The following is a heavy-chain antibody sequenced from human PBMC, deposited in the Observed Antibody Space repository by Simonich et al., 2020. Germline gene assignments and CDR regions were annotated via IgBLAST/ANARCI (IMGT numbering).Heavy chain of an antibody. CDR2: INPNSGGT. J-gene: IGHJ4*02. Sequence: QVQLVQSGAEVKKPGASVKVSCKASGYTFTGYYMHWVRQAPGQGLEWMGWINPNSGGTNYAQKLQGRVTMTRETSISTAYMELSRLRSDDTAVYYCARESGDNNWNYFDYWGQGTLVTVSS. D-gene: IGHD1-20*01. CDR3: ARESGDNNWNYFDY. V-gene: IGHV1-2*02. CDR1: GYTFTGYY.